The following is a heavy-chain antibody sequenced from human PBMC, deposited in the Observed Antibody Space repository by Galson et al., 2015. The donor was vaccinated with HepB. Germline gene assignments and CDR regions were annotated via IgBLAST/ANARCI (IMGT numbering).Heavy chain of an antibody. CDR1: GYTFTGYY. CDR2: INPNSGGT. D-gene: IGHD2-8*01. Sequence: SVKVSCKASGYTFTGYYMHWVRQAPGQGLEWMGWINPNSGGTNYAQKFQGRVTMTRDTSISTAYMELSRLRSDDTAVYYCARDERYCTNGVCYTCAFDIWGQGTMVTVSS. J-gene: IGHJ3*02. V-gene: IGHV1-2*02. CDR3: ARDERYCTNGVCYTCAFDI.